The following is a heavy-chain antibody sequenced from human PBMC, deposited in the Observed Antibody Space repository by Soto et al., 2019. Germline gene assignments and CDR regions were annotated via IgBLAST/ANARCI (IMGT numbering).Heavy chain of an antibody. J-gene: IGHJ4*02. CDR1: GGTFSSYA. D-gene: IGHD2-21*01. V-gene: IGHV1-69*01. CDR3: EIAGVVRFACGY. Sequence: QVQLVQSGAEVKKPGSSVKVSCKASGGTFSSYAISWVRQAPGQGLEWLGGIIPIFGTANYAQKFQGRVTITADESTSAAYMALSSLSSEDTAVYYGEIAGVVRFACGYWVQGTLVTVSS. CDR2: IIPIFGTA.